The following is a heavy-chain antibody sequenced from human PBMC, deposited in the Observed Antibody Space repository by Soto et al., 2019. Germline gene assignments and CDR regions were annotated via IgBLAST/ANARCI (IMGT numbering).Heavy chain of an antibody. CDR3: AKAPFLHYYDSSGYSARPNWFDP. V-gene: IGHV3-21*04. D-gene: IGHD3-22*01. CDR1: GFTFSSYS. Sequence: EVQLVESGGGLVKPGGSLRLSCAASGFTFSSYSMNWVRQAPGKGLEWVSSISSSSSYIYYADSVKGRFTISRDNAKNSLYLQMNSLRAEDTAVYYCAKAPFLHYYDSSGYSARPNWFDPWGQGTLVTVSS. CDR2: ISSSSSYI. J-gene: IGHJ5*02.